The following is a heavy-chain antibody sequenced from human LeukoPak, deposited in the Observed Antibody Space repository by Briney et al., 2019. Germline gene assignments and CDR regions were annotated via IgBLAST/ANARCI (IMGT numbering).Heavy chain of an antibody. Sequence: PSETLSLTCTVSGGSISSGDYYWSWIRQHPGKGLEWIGYIYYSGSTYYNPSLKSRVTISVDTSKNQFSLKLSSVTAADTAVYYCARDGGGGSYFSSRAFDIWGQGTMVTVSS. D-gene: IGHD1-26*01. CDR1: GGSISSGDYY. V-gene: IGHV4-31*03. CDR3: ARDGGGGSYFSSRAFDI. CDR2: IYYSGST. J-gene: IGHJ3*02.